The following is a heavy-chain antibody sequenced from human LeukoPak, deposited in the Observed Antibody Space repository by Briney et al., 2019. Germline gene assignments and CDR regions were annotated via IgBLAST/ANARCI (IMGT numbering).Heavy chain of an antibody. J-gene: IGHJ4*02. Sequence: SQTLSLTCVISGDSVSSKSTAWNWISQSPSRGLEWLGRTYYRSKWYSDYALSVQSRIIIKPDTSKNQFSLQLNSVTPEDTAVYYCARGYYYGSGSYSFDYWGQGTLVTVSS. CDR2: TYYRSKWYS. D-gene: IGHD3-10*01. V-gene: IGHV6-1*01. CDR1: GDSVSSKSTA. CDR3: ARGYYYGSGSYSFDY.